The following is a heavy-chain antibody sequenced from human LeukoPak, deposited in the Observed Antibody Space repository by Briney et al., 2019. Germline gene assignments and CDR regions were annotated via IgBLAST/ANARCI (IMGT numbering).Heavy chain of an antibody. CDR3: AKHLWRDLLWFGEGYYVDY. D-gene: IGHD3-10*01. CDR2: INGDGRNI. Sequence: GGSLRLSCVASGFTFSSYWMHWVRQDPRKGLVWVSRINGDGRNINYADSVRGRFTISRDSSKDTLYLQMNSLRVEDTAVYYCAKHLWRDLLWFGEGYYVDYWGQGTLVTVSS. J-gene: IGHJ4*02. V-gene: IGHV3-74*01. CDR1: GFTFSSYW.